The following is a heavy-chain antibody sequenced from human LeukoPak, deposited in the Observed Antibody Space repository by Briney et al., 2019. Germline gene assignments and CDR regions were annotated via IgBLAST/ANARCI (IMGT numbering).Heavy chain of an antibody. Sequence: GGSLRLSCAASGFTFSSYSMNWVRQTPGKGLEWVSSISSSSSYIYYADSVKGRFTISRDNAKNSLYLQMNSLRAEDTAVYYCARGVYYYDSSGYYPRPFDYWGQGTLVTVSS. V-gene: IGHV3-21*01. CDR2: ISSSSSYI. D-gene: IGHD3-22*01. J-gene: IGHJ4*02. CDR1: GFTFSSYS. CDR3: ARGVYYYDSSGYYPRPFDY.